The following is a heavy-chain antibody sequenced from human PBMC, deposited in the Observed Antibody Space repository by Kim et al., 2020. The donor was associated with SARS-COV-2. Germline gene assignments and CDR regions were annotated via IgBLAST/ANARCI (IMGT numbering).Heavy chain of an antibody. J-gene: IGHJ4*02. D-gene: IGHD3-22*01. V-gene: IGHV1-69*13. Sequence: SVKVSCKASGGTFSSYAISWVRQAPGQGLEWMGGIIPIFGTTNYAQKFQGRVTITADESTSTAYMELSSLRSEDTAVHYCLLIYYYDSSGYYSDYWGQGTLVTVSS. CDR2: IIPIFGTT. CDR1: GGTFSSYA. CDR3: LLIYYYDSSGYYSDY.